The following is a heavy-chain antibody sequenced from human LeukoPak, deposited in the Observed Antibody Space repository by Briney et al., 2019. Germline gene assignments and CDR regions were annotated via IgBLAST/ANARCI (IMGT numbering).Heavy chain of an antibody. CDR2: IIPIFGTA. CDR3: ERGPDYYWYFDL. V-gene: IGHV1-69*01. Sequence: SVKVSCKASGGTFSSYAISWVRQAPGQGLEWMGGIIPIFGTANYAQKFQGRVTITADESTSTAYMELSSLRSEDTAVYYCERGPDYYWYFDLWGRGTLVTVSS. CDR1: GGTFSSYA. J-gene: IGHJ2*01. D-gene: IGHD4-11*01.